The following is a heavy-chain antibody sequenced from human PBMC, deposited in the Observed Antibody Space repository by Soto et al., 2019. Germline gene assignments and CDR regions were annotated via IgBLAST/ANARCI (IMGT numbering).Heavy chain of an antibody. V-gene: IGHV3-30*18. CDR2: ISYDGNKK. D-gene: IGHD2-15*01. CDR1: GFIFSNYG. CDR3: AKDNCSGGDCFSRFDC. Sequence: GSLRLSCVPSGFIFSNYGMHWVRQAPGKALGWVAVISYDGNKKDYGDSVKGRFTISRDNSKNTLYLQMSSLRTEDTAIYYCAKDNCSGGDCFSRFDCWGQGTQVTVSS. J-gene: IGHJ4*02.